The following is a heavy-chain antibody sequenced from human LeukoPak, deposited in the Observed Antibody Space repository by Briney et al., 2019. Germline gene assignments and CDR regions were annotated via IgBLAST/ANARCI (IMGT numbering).Heavy chain of an antibody. CDR3: ARDFGGGWPDAFGI. Sequence: GGSLRLSCEASGFTFSTYAMAWVRQAPGKGLEWVSLISGSGDRTYYADSVKGRFTISRDNSKNTLYLQMNSLRAEDTAVYYCARDFGGGWPDAFGIWGQGTMVTVSS. V-gene: IGHV3-23*01. CDR1: GFTFSTYA. D-gene: IGHD6-19*01. CDR2: ISGSGDRT. J-gene: IGHJ3*02.